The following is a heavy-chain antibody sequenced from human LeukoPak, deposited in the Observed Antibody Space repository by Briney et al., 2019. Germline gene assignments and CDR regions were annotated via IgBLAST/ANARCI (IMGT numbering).Heavy chain of an antibody. Sequence: SETLSLTCAVYGGSFSGYYWSWIRQPPGKGLEWIGEINHSGSTNYNPSLNSRVTISVDTSKNQFSLKLSSVTAADTAVYYCARAPYSSGWQRTLRWFDYWGQGTLVTVSS. V-gene: IGHV4-34*01. J-gene: IGHJ4*02. CDR2: INHSGST. CDR3: ARAPYSSGWQRTLRWFDY. CDR1: GGSFSGYY. D-gene: IGHD6-19*01.